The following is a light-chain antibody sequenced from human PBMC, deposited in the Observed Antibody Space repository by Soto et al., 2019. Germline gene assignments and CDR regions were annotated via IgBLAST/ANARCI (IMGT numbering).Light chain of an antibody. CDR1: QSISSN. V-gene: IGKV1-39*01. CDR3: QQSYIIPYT. J-gene: IGKJ2*01. CDR2: AAS. Sequence: DIQMTQSPSSLSASVGDRVTITCRASQSISSNLNWYQQKPGKAPKLLIYAASSFQSGVPSRFSGSGSGTYFSLTISSLQPEDFATYFCQQSYIIPYTFGQGTKLEIK.